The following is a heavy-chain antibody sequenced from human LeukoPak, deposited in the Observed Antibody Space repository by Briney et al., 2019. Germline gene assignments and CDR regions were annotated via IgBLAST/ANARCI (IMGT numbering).Heavy chain of an antibody. V-gene: IGHV3-66*02. J-gene: IGHJ6*02. CDR2: VFSGGTT. Sequence: GGSLRLSCAASGFTVSSNYMSWVRQAPGKGLEWVSVVFSGGTTYYADSVKGRFTISRDNSKNTLYLQMNSLRAEDTAVYYCAKAPGYYGSGSYGMDVWGQGTTVTVSS. D-gene: IGHD3-10*01. CDR3: AKAPGYYGSGSYGMDV. CDR1: GFTVSSNY.